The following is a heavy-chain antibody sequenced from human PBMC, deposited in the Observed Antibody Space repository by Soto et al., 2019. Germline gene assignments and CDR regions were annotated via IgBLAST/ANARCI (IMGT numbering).Heavy chain of an antibody. CDR3: AKSRGSGSYYNRNEDIFDY. Sequence: QSQTLSLTCAISGDSVSSNSAAWNWIRQSPSRGLEWLGRTYYRSKWYNDYAVSVKSRITINPDTSKNQFSLQLNSVTPEDTAVYYCAKSRGSGSYYNRNEDIFDYWGQGTLVTVSS. CDR2: TYYRSKWYN. J-gene: IGHJ4*02. V-gene: IGHV6-1*01. CDR1: GDSVSSNSAA. D-gene: IGHD3-10*01.